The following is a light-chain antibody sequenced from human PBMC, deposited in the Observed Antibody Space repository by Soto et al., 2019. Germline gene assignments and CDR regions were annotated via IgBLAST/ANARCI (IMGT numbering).Light chain of an antibody. V-gene: IGLV1-44*01. Sequence: QSVLTQPPSASESAGQRVTISCSGSSSNVGSNAVNWYQQLPGTAPTLLIYSNNERLSGVPDRFSGSKSGTSAPLAISGLQSEDEADYYCATWDDSLNGYVFGTGTKVTVL. J-gene: IGLJ1*01. CDR1: SSNVGSNA. CDR2: SNN. CDR3: ATWDDSLNGYV.